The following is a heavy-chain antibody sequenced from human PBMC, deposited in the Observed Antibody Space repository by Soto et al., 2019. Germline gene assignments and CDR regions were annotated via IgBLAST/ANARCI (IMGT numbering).Heavy chain of an antibody. Sequence: ASVKVSCKTSGYTFTSYAIHWVRQAPGQRLEWMGWINAGNGNTKYSQKFQDRVTITRDTSASTAYMELSSLRSEDTAVYYCARDLGGWPDYWGQGTLVTVSS. D-gene: IGHD6-19*01. J-gene: IGHJ4*02. CDR3: ARDLGGWPDY. CDR1: GYTFTSYA. CDR2: INAGNGNT. V-gene: IGHV1-3*01.